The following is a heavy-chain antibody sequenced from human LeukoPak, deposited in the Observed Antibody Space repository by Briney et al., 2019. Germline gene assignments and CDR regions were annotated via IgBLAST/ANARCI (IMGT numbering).Heavy chain of an antibody. Sequence: GGSLRLSCVASGFTFSSYAMSWVRQAPGKGLEWVSAISGSGGSTYYADSVKGRFTISRDNSKNTLYLQMNSLRAEDTAVYYCAKGGSSLYGVTYFDYWGQGTLVTVSS. D-gene: IGHD1-26*01. V-gene: IGHV3-23*01. CDR3: AKGGSSLYGVTYFDY. CDR1: GFTFSSYA. CDR2: ISGSGGST. J-gene: IGHJ4*02.